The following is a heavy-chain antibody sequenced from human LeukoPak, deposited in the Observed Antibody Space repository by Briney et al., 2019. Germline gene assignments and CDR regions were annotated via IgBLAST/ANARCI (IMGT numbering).Heavy chain of an antibody. J-gene: IGHJ5*02. V-gene: IGHV3-21*01. CDR2: ISSISSYI. Sequence: GGSLRLSCAASGFTFSSYSMNWVRQAPGKGLEWVSSISSISSYIYYADSVKGRFTISRDNVKNSLYLQMNSLRAEDTAVYYCARAGYSSGWYLGDYHWFDPWGQGTLVTVSS. D-gene: IGHD6-19*01. CDR1: GFTFSSYS. CDR3: ARAGYSSGWYLGDYHWFDP.